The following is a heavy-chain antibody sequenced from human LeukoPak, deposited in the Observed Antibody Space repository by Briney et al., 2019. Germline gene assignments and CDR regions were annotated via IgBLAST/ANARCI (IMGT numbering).Heavy chain of an antibody. J-gene: IGHJ4*02. V-gene: IGHV3-66*02. D-gene: IGHD3-10*01. CDR2: IYSGGNT. CDR1: GLTVSSSY. CDR3: AKAQTGGSGSYVLHFDY. Sequence: PGGSLRLSCAVSGLTVSSSYMSWVRQAPGKGLEWVSVIYSGGNTYYADSVKGRFTISRDNSKNTLYLQMNSLRAEDTAVYYCAKAQTGGSGSYVLHFDYWGQGTLVTVSS.